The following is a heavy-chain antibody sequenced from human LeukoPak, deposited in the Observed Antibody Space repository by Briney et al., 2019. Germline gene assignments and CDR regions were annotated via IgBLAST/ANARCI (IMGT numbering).Heavy chain of an antibody. J-gene: IGHJ4*02. D-gene: IGHD3-3*01. CDR2: INHSGST. CDR1: GGSFSGYY. Sequence: SETLSLTCAVYGGSFSGYYWSWIRQPPGKGLEWIGEINHSGSTNYNPSLKSRVTISVDTSKNQFSLKLSSVTAADTAVYYCARETYYDFWSGYYSYWGQGTLVTVSS. V-gene: IGHV4-34*01. CDR3: ARETYYDFWSGYYSY.